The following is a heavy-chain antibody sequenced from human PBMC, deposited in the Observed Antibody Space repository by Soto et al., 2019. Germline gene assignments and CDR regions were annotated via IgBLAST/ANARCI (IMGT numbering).Heavy chain of an antibody. V-gene: IGHV1-18*01. Sequence: ASVKVSCKASGYTFTSYGISWVRQAPGQGLEWMGWISAYNGNTNYAQKLQGRVTMTTDTSTSTAYMELRSLRSDDTAVYYCARVEDVDTAMVYVVCFHPWGQGILVTVSS. D-gene: IGHD5-18*01. CDR1: GYTFTSYG. CDR2: ISAYNGNT. J-gene: IGHJ5*02. CDR3: ARVEDVDTAMVYVVCFHP.